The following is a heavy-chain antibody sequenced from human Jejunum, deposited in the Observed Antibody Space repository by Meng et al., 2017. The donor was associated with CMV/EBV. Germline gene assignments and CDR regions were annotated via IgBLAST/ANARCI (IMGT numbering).Heavy chain of an antibody. CDR1: GFSLNTSGMY. J-gene: IGHJ5*02. D-gene: IGHD1-1*01. Sequence: SGFSLNTSGMYVSWVRQPPGKALEWLALIDWEDDKYYSTSLQTRLTISKDSSKNLVVLKMTNMDPADTGTYYCARIGIIAGYFDPWGQGTRVTVSS. V-gene: IGHV2-70*20. CDR3: ARIGIIAGYFDP. CDR2: IDWEDDK.